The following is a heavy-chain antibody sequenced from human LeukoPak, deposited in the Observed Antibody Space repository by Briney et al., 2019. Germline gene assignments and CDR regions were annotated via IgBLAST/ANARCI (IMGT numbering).Heavy chain of an antibody. CDR1: GGSFSGYY. Sequence: SETLSLTCAVYGGSFSGYYWSWIRQPPGKGLEWIGEINHSGSTNYNPSLKSRVTISVDTSKNQFSLKLSSVTAADTAVYYCARWAPNYYYGMDVWGQGTTVTVSS. CDR3: ARWAPNYYYGMDV. V-gene: IGHV4-34*01. J-gene: IGHJ6*02. CDR2: INHSGST.